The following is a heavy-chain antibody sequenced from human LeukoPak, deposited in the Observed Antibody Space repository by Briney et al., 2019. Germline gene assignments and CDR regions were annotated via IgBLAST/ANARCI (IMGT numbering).Heavy chain of an antibody. CDR3: ARPAGYGDYYYYYMDV. CDR1: GGSFSGYY. V-gene: IGHV4-34*04. Sequence: SETLSLTCAVYGGSFSGYYWSWIRQPPGKGLEWIGEINHSGSTNHNPSLKSRATISVDTSKNQFSLKLSSVTAADTAVYYCARPAGYGDYYYYYMDVWGKGTTVTVSS. CDR2: INHSGST. D-gene: IGHD5-12*01. J-gene: IGHJ6*03.